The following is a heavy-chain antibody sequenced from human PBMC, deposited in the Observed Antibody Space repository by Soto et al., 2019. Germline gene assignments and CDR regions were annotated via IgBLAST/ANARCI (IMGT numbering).Heavy chain of an antibody. CDR2: IYPVDSDT. CDR3: ARRSSSWYSWFAP. CDR1: GYSFTSYW. Sequence: PVASLTISCKVAGYSFTSYWIGWVRQMPGKGLEWMGIIYPVDSDTRYSPSFQGQVTISADKSISTAYLQWSSLKASDTAMYYCARRSSSWYSWFAPWGQGTLVPVSS. J-gene: IGHJ5*02. D-gene: IGHD6-13*01. V-gene: IGHV5-51*01.